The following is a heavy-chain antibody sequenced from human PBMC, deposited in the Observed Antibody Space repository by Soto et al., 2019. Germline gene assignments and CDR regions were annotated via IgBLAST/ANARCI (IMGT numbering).Heavy chain of an antibody. CDR3: AKDISGRGSFYYYYGMDV. J-gene: IGHJ6*02. CDR2: ISWNSGSI. Sequence: PGGSLRLSCAASGLIFDDYAMHWVRRPPGKGLEWVSGISWNSGSIGYADSVKARFTISRDNDKKTLYLQMNSLRAEDTALYYCAKDISGRGSFYYYYGMDVWGQGTTVTVSS. V-gene: IGHV3-9*01. CDR1: GLIFDDYA. D-gene: IGHD1-26*01.